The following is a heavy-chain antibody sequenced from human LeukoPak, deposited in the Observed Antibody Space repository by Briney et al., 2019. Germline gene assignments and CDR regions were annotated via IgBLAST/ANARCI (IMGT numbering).Heavy chain of an antibody. V-gene: IGHV1-8*01. Sequence: ASVKVSCKASGYTFTSYDINWVRQATGQGLEWMGWMNPNSGNTGYAQKFQGRVTMTRNTSISTAYMELCSLRSEDTAVYYCARRRYYDFWSGYYYWYYYYGMDVWGQGTTVTVSS. CDR1: GYTFTSYD. J-gene: IGHJ6*02. D-gene: IGHD3-3*01. CDR3: ARRRYYDFWSGYYYWYYYYGMDV. CDR2: MNPNSGNT.